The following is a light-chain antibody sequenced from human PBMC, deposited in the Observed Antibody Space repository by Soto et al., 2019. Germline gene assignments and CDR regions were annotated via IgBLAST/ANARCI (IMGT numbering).Light chain of an antibody. J-gene: IGKJ1*01. CDR2: AAS. Sequence: EVVLTQSPGTVSLSPGERVTLSCRASQSVISNYLAWYQQRPGQAPRLLIYAASSKATGIPHRFSGSGSETDFTLSISRLEPEDFAVYYCQQDGSSLTWTFGQGTKVE. CDR3: QQDGSSLTWT. V-gene: IGKV3-20*01. CDR1: QSVISNY.